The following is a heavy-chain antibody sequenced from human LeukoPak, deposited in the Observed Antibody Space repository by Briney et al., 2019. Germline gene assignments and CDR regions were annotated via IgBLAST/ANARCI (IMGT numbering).Heavy chain of an antibody. CDR2: INHSGST. V-gene: IGHV4-34*01. J-gene: IGHJ5*02. Sequence: SETLSLTCAVHGGSFSGYYWSWIRQPPGKGLEWIGEINHSGSTNYNPSLKSRVTISVDTSKNQFSLKLSSVTAADTAVYYCARGGELVVPAAIYAWFDPWGQGTLVTVPS. CDR1: GGSFSGYY. D-gene: IGHD2-2*01. CDR3: ARGGELVVPAAIYAWFDP.